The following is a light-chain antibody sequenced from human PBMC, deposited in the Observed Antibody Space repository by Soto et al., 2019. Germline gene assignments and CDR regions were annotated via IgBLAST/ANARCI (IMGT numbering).Light chain of an antibody. V-gene: IGLV2-18*02. Sequence: QSALTQPPSVSGSPGQSVAISCTGTSSDVGSYNRVSWYQQPPGTAPKLMIYDVNNRPSGVPDRFSGSKSGNTASLTIPGLQAEDEADYYCSSYTISSTYVFGTGTKVTV. J-gene: IGLJ1*01. CDR2: DVN. CDR3: SSYTISSTYV. CDR1: SSDVGSYNR.